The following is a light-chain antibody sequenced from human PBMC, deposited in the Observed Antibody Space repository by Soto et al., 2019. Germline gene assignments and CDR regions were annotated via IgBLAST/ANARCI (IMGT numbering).Light chain of an antibody. CDR2: YDD. Sequence: QSVLTQPPSASEAPRQRVTISCSGSSSNIGTNGVNWYQQLPGKAPKLLIYYDDLLPSGVSDRFSGSESGTSASLAISGLQSEDEADYYCAAWEDSLNGWVFGGGTKLTVL. CDR3: AAWEDSLNGWV. V-gene: IGLV1-36*01. CDR1: SSNIGTNG. J-gene: IGLJ3*02.